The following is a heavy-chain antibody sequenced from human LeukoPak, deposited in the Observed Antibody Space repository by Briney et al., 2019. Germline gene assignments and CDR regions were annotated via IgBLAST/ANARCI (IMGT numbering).Heavy chain of an antibody. V-gene: IGHV4-59*01. J-gene: IGHJ6*03. CDR3: ARIAVDTEDYYYMDV. CDR1: GGSISNFY. CDR2: IYYSGST. Sequence: PSETLSLTCTVSGGSISNFYWSWIRQPPGKGLEWIGYIYYSGSTSYNPSLQSRVTLSVDTSKNQFSLKLTSVTAADTAVYYCARIAVDTEDYYYMDVWGKGTTVTVSS. D-gene: IGHD5-18*01.